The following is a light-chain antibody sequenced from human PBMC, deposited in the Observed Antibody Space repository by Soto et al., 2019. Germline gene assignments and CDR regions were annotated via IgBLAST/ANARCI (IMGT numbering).Light chain of an antibody. CDR1: SSDVGGYNY. CDR3: NSYSASDNVI. V-gene: IGLV2-8*01. CDR2: EVI. J-gene: IGLJ2*01. Sequence: QSVLTQPPSASGSPGQSVTISCIGTSSDVGGYNYVSWYQQHPGKAPKLMIYEVIKRPSGVPNRFSGSKSGNTASLTVSGLQAEDEADYYCNSYSASDNVIFGGGTKVTVL.